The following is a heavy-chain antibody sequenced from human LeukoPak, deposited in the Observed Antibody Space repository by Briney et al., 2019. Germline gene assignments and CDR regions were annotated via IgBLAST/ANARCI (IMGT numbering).Heavy chain of an antibody. CDR2: ISYDGSNK. D-gene: IGHD3-22*01. J-gene: IGHJ4*02. Sequence: GRSLRLSCAASGFTFSSYGMHWVRQAPGKGLEWVAVISYDGSNKYYADSVKGRFTISRDNSKNTLYLQMNSLRAEDTAVYYCAKVGHPINYYDSSGLDYWGQGTLVTVSS. CDR3: AKVGHPINYYDSSGLDY. V-gene: IGHV3-30*18. CDR1: GFTFSSYG.